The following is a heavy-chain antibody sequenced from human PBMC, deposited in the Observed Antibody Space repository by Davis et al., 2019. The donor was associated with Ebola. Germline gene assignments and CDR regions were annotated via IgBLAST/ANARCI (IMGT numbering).Heavy chain of an antibody. J-gene: IGHJ6*03. V-gene: IGHV4-39*07. CDR1: GGSISSSSYY. Sequence: PSETLSLTCTVSGGSISSSSYYWGWIRQPPGKGLEWIGSIYYSGSTYYNPSLKSRVTISVDTSKNQFSLKLSSVTAADTAVYYCARGWGTGTTLSYYYYMDVWGKGTTVTVSS. CDR3: ARGWGTGTTLSYYYYMDV. CDR2: IYYSGST. D-gene: IGHD1-7*01.